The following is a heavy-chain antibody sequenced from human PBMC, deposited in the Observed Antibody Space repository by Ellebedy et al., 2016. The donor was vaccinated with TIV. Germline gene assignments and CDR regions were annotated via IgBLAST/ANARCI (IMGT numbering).Heavy chain of an antibody. CDR2: MSNTGYI. V-gene: IGHV4-59*01. D-gene: IGHD3-10*01. CDR3: ARRGSVSGSRGYYFYF. CDR1: DDSITTYF. J-gene: IGHJ4*02. Sequence: MPGGSLRLSCTVSDDSITTYFWSWIRQPLGQGLDWIGHMSNTGYINYNPSLQSRVTISLDTSKKQISLKLTSVTAADTAVYYCARRGSVSGSRGYYFYFWGQGTQVAVSA.